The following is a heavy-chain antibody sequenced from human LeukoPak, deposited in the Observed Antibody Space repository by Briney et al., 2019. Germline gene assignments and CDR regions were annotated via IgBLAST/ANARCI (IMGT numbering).Heavy chain of an antibody. D-gene: IGHD2-15*01. V-gene: IGHV3-33*01. CDR1: GFTFSSYG. Sequence: GGSLRLSCAASGFTFSSYGMHWVRQAPGKGLEWVAVIWYDGSNKYYADSVKGRSTISRDNSKNTLYLQMNSLRAEDTAVYYCARVLETDCSGGSCYSGLDHWGQGTLVTVSS. CDR2: IWYDGSNK. CDR3: ARVLETDCSGGSCYSGLDH. J-gene: IGHJ4*02.